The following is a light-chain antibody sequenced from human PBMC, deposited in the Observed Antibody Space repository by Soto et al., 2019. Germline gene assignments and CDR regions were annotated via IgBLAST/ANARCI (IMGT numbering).Light chain of an antibody. CDR2: GAS. V-gene: IGKV3-15*01. Sequence: EVVMTQSPDTLSVSPGETVTLSCRASQSVRSKLAWYQQKPGQAPRLFIYGASTRATGIPARFSGSGSGTDFTLTISSLEPEDFAVYYCQQRSNWPRTFGQGTKVDIK. CDR1: QSVRSK. J-gene: IGKJ1*01. CDR3: QQRSNWPRT.